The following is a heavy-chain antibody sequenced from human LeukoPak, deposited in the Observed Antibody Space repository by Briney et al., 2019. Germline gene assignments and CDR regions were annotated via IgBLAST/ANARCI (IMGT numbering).Heavy chain of an antibody. Sequence: GGSLRLSCAASGFTFSSYSMNWVRQAPGKGLEWVSYISSSNSTIYYADSVKGRFTISRDNAKNSLYLQMNSLRAEDTAVYYCARADLYYDFWSGYSQMIAGQYYFDYWGQGTLVTVSS. CDR1: GFTFSSYS. D-gene: IGHD3-3*01. CDR2: ISSSNSTI. J-gene: IGHJ4*02. V-gene: IGHV3-48*01. CDR3: ARADLYYDFWSGYSQMIAGQYYFDY.